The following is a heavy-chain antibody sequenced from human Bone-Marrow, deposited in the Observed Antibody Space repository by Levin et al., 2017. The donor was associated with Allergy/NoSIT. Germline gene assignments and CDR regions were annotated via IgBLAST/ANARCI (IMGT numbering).Heavy chain of an antibody. J-gene: IGHJ3*02. D-gene: IGHD3-10*02. CDR1: GGSISIYY. Sequence: SETLSLTCIVSGGSISIYYWSWIRQPPGKGLEWIGYISSTGSTNYNPSLKSRVTISVDTSKNQFSLNLRSVTAADTAVYYCARPQYVGSTHDAFDTWGQGTMVTVSS. CDR2: ISSTGST. V-gene: IGHV4-59*01. CDR3: ARPQYVGSTHDAFDT.